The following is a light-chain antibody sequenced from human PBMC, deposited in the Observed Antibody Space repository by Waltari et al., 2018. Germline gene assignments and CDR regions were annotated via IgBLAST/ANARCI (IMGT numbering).Light chain of an antibody. V-gene: IGLV2-23*01. Sequence: QSALTQPVSVSGSPGQSVTISCTGPSNHVGDYNLVSWFQHPPDQAPHPLIFYASTRPSGVSNRFSGSKSGNTASLTISGLQTEDEADYYCCSYSTGGSWMFGGGTKLTVL. J-gene: IGLJ3*02. CDR2: YAS. CDR3: CSYSTGGSWM. CDR1: SNHVGDYNL.